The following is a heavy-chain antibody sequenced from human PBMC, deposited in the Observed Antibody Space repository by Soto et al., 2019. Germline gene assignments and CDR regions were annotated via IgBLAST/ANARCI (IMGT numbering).Heavy chain of an antibody. V-gene: IGHV1-8*01. J-gene: IGHJ5*02. D-gene: IGHD1-1*01. CDR3: ARERRGRTARPSDWFDP. CDR1: GYTFTSYD. CDR2: MNPNSGNT. Sequence: QVQLVQSGAEVKKPGASVKVSCKASGYTFTSYDINWVRQATGQGLEWMGWMNPNSGNTAYAQKFQGRVTMTRNTSISTAYMELSSLRSEDTAVYYCARERRGRTARPSDWFDPWGQGTLVTVSS.